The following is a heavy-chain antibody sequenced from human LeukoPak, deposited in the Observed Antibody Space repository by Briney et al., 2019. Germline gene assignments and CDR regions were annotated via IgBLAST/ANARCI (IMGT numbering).Heavy chain of an antibody. J-gene: IGHJ4*02. V-gene: IGHV3-20*04. Sequence: GGSLRLSCAASGFTFDGYGMNWVRQAPGKGLEWVSGINWHGGSTGYADSVRGRFTISRDNAKNSLYLQMNGLRAEDTAMYYCARVSVYSSGWHPLDYWGQGILVTVSA. CDR3: ARVSVYSSGWHPLDY. CDR1: GFTFDGYG. D-gene: IGHD6-19*01. CDR2: INWHGGST.